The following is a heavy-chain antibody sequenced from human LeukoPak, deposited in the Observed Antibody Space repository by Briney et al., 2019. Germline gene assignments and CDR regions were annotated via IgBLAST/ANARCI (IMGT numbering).Heavy chain of an antibody. CDR2: IIPIFGTA. J-gene: IGHJ5*02. D-gene: IGHD6-25*01. CDR1: GGTFSSYA. CDR3: AREIAAGTWFDP. V-gene: IGHV1-69*05. Sequence: SVKVSCKASGGTFSSYAISWVRQAPGQGLEWMGGIIPIFGTANYAQKFQGRVTITTDESTSTAYMELSSLRSEDTAVYYCAREIAAGTWFDPWGQGTLSPSPQ.